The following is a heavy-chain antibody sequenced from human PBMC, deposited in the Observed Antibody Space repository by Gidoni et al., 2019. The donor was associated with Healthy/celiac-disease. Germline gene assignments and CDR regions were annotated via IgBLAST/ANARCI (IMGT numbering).Heavy chain of an antibody. CDR3: ARLAAVGDY. CDR1: GFTFSSYG. D-gene: IGHD6-13*01. J-gene: IGHJ4*02. V-gene: IGHV3-33*01. CDR2: IWYDGSNK. Sequence: QVQRVESEGGVVQPGRSLRLSCAASGFTFSSYGMHWVRQAPGKGREWVAVIWYDGSNKYYADSVKGRFTVSRDNSKNTLYLQMTSLRAEDTAVYYCARLAAVGDYWGQGTLVTVSS.